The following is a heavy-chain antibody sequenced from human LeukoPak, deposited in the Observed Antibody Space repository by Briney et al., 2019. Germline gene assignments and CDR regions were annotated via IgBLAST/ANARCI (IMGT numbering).Heavy chain of an antibody. Sequence: SETLSLTCTVSGGSISSYYWSWIRQPPGKGLEWIGYIYYSGSTNYNPSLKSRVTISVDTSKNQFSLKLSSVTAADTAVYYCASLNYGRPPWLSSWGQGTLVTVSS. CDR2: IYYSGST. V-gene: IGHV4-59*01. D-gene: IGHD3-10*01. CDR1: GGSISSYY. J-gene: IGHJ4*02. CDR3: ASLNYGRPPWLSS.